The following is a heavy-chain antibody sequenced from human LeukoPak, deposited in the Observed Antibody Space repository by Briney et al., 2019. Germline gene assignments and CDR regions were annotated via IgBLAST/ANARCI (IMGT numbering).Heavy chain of an antibody. V-gene: IGHV1-69*06. CDR1: GGTFSSYA. CDR3: ARGLVGATFVFDY. J-gene: IGHJ4*02. D-gene: IGHD1-26*01. CDR2: IIPIFGTA. Sequence: GASVKVSCKASGGTFSSYAISWVRQAPGQGLEWMGGIIPIFGTANYAQKFQGRVTITADNSTSTAYMELSSLRSEDTAVYYCARGLVGATFVFDYWGQGTLVTVSS.